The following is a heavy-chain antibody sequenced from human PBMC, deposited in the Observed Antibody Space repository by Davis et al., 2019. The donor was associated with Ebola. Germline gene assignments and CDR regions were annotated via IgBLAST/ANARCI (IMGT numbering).Heavy chain of an antibody. D-gene: IGHD3-10*01. J-gene: IGHJ6*03. Sequence: AASVKVSCKASGYTFTRYCITWVRQAPGRGLEWMGWISAYNGNIKYAQKFQGRVTMTTDTSTSTAYMELRNLRSEDTAVYYCARDTGMVTGYYEDVWGQGTTVTVSS. V-gene: IGHV1-18*01. CDR1: GYTFTRYC. CDR3: ARDTGMVTGYYEDV. CDR2: ISAYNGNI.